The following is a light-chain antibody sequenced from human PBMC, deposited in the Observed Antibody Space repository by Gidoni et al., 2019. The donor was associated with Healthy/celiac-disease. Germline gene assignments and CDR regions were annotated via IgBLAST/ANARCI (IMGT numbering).Light chain of an antibody. Sequence: SYELTQPPSVSVSPGQTARITCSGDALPKQYAYWYQQKPGQAPVLVIYKDSERPSGIPERFSGSSSGKTVTLTISGVQAEDEADYYCQSADSSGTYRVFGGGTKLTVL. J-gene: IGLJ3*02. CDR3: QSADSSGTYRV. CDR2: KDS. V-gene: IGLV3-25*03. CDR1: ALPKQY.